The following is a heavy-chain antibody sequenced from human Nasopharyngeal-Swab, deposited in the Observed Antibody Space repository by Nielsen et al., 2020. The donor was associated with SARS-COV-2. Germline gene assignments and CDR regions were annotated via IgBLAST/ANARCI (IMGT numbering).Heavy chain of an antibody. V-gene: IGHV4-34*01. D-gene: IGHD3-22*01. J-gene: IGHJ4*02. CDR2: INHSGST. CDR3: ARGFHPRHYYDSSGSSLDY. CDR1: GGSFSGYY. Sequence: SETLSPTCAVYGGSFSGYYWSWIRQPPGKGLKWIGEINHSGSTNYNPSLKSRVTISVDTSKNQFSLKLSSVTAADTAVYYCARGFHPRHYYDSSGSSLDYWGQGTLVTVSS.